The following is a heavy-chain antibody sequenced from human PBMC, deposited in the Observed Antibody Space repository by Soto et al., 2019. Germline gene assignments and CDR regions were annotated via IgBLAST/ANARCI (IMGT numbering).Heavy chain of an antibody. CDR2: IYYSGST. CDR1: GGSISSYY. CDR3: ASSTMYSSDFDY. Sequence: SETLSLTCTVSGGSISSYYWSWIRQPPGKGLEWIGYIYYSGSTNYNPSLKSRVTISVDTSKNQFSLKLSSVTAADTAVYYCASSTMYSSDFDYWGQGTLVTVSS. J-gene: IGHJ4*02. V-gene: IGHV4-59*08. D-gene: IGHD6-19*01.